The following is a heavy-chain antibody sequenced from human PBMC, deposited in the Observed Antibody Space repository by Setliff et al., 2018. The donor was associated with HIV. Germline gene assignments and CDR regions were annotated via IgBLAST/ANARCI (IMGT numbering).Heavy chain of an antibody. CDR1: GYSITSGYY. CDR3: ARHGGGSTRYMHAFDV. Sequence: SETLSLTCAVSGYSITSGYYWGWIRQPPGKGLEWIGSFYHSGGTYYNPSLKSRVTISVDTSRNQFSLNLTSVTAADAAVFYCARHGGGSTRYMHAFDVWGQGRLVTVSS. D-gene: IGHD2-2*01. J-gene: IGHJ3*01. CDR2: FYHSGGT. V-gene: IGHV4-38-2*01.